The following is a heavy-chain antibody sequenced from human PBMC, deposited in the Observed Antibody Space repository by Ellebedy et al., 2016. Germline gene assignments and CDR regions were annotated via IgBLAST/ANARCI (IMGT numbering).Heavy chain of an antibody. Sequence: GGSLRLXXAASEFTFSSYAMTWVRQAPGKGLEWVATIVFSGTATYYSDSVKGRFIISRDNAKNSLFLQMNSLRVEDTAVYYCARDGSEWSRDYWGQGTLVTVSS. CDR2: IVFSGTAT. D-gene: IGHD3-3*01. CDR3: ARDGSEWSRDY. V-gene: IGHV3-21*01. CDR1: EFTFSSYA. J-gene: IGHJ4*02.